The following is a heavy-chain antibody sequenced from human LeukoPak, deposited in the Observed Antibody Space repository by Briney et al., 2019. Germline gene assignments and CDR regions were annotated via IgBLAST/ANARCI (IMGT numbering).Heavy chain of an antibody. CDR1: GYTFTRYD. CDR2: MNPDSGNT. V-gene: IGHV1-8*01. Sequence: ASVKVSCKASGYTFTRYDINWVRQATGQGLEWMGWMNPDSGNTGYAQKFQGRVTMTRNTSISTAYMELSSLRSEDTAVYYCAREYYDFWSGYYYRYYYYGMDVWGQGTTVTVSS. CDR3: AREYYDFWSGYYYRYYYYGMDV. J-gene: IGHJ6*02. D-gene: IGHD3-3*01.